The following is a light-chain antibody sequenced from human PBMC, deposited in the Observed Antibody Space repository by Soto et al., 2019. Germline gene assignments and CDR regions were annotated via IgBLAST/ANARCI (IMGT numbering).Light chain of an antibody. V-gene: IGKV3-20*01. CDR1: QSVSSNY. Sequence: EIVLTQSPGTLSLSPGERATLSCRASQSVSSNYITWYQQKPGQAPRRLIFGASSRATGIPDRFSGSGSGTDFTLTISRLEPEDFAVYYCQQYGSSPSTFGQGTKGGYQ. CDR2: GAS. J-gene: IGKJ1*01. CDR3: QQYGSSPST.